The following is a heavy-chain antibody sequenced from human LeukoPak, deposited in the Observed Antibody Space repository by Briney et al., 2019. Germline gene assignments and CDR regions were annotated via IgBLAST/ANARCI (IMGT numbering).Heavy chain of an antibody. CDR3: ARAGTTVTDYYYMDV. D-gene: IGHD4-17*01. J-gene: IGHJ6*03. Sequence: GGSLRLSCAASGFTVSSNYMSWVRQAPGKGLEWVSLIYSGGSTYYADSVKGRFTISRDNSKNTLYLQMNSLRAEDTAVYYCARAGTTVTDYYYMDVWGKGTTVTVSS. CDR2: IYSGGST. V-gene: IGHV3-66*01. CDR1: GFTVSSNY.